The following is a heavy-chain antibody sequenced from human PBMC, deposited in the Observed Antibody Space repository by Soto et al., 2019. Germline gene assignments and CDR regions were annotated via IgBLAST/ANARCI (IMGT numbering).Heavy chain of an antibody. CDR1: GFTFSTYA. V-gene: IGHV3-23*01. J-gene: IGHJ4*02. D-gene: IGHD6-6*01. CDR3: AKGYSSSARFDF. CDR2: INAAATDT. Sequence: GGSLRLSCAASGFTFSTYAMSWVRQAPGKGLEWVSAINAAATDTNYADSVRGRLTISRDNSKSTLYLQMNSLRVEDTALYYCAKGYSSSARFDFWGQGTLVTVSS.